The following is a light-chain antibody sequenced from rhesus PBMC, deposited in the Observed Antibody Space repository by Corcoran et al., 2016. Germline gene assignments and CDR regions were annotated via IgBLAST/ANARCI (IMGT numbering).Light chain of an antibody. Sequence: EIQMTQAPSSLSASVGDTVTNTCRASQGISNYLAWYQQKPGKAPKPLMYYAYNLESGVPSRFSDSGSGTAFTLTIRSLQPEDVATYYCQPLNSYPRTFGQGTKVQIK. CDR1: QGISNY. CDR2: YAY. V-gene: IGKV1S14*01. J-gene: IGKJ1*01. CDR3: QPLNSYPRT.